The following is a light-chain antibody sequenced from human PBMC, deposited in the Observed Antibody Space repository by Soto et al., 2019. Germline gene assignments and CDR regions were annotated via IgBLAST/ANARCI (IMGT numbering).Light chain of an antibody. CDR3: QQYKLWPAWA. Sequence: EIVMTQAPATLAVSPGGRESRSWRASQSVGNYLAWYQQKPGQAPRLLIYGASTRATGIPARLSGSGFRTQFTLTIGSLQSEDFAPSYCQQYKLWPAWAFGQGTKVDIK. J-gene: IGKJ1*01. CDR2: GAS. V-gene: IGKV3-15*01. CDR1: QSVGNY.